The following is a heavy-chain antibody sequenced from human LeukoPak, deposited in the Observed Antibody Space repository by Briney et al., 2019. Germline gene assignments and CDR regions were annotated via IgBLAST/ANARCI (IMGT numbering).Heavy chain of an antibody. V-gene: IGHV3-74*01. Sequence: GGSLRLSCAASGFTFGSYWMHWVRQAPGKGLVWVSHINTDGSSPTYGDSAKGRFTVSRDNAKDTLFLQMNSLRVEDTAVYYCARGTAATAGIDYWGQGTLVTVSS. J-gene: IGHJ4*02. CDR3: ARGTAATAGIDY. CDR1: GFTFGSYW. D-gene: IGHD6-13*01. CDR2: INTDGSSP.